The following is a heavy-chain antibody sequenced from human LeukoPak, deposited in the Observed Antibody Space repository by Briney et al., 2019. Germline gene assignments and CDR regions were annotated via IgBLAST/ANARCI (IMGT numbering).Heavy chain of an antibody. V-gene: IGHV3-23*01. J-gene: IGHJ4*02. D-gene: IGHD3-22*01. CDR1: GFTSSIFA. CDR3: AKRRSSYDSSGPYYFDY. CDR2: ISGSGGST. Sequence: GGSPRHSCAASGFTSSIFAMSWGCQSPGCGLEWVSVISGSGGSTYYADSVKGRFTISRDNSKNTLYLQMNSLRAEDTAVYYCAKRRSSYDSSGPYYFDYWGQGTLVTVSS.